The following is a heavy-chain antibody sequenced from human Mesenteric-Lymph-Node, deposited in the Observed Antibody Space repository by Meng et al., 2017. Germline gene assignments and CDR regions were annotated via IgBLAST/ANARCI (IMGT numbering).Heavy chain of an antibody. J-gene: IGHJ4*02. CDR3: ARGKQDAWELLAY. Sequence: GQLQASGPGLVKPSGTLSLTGGVSGVSISSNIRWTWVRQPPGKGLEWIGDIDDSGSTNYNPSLNSRIRISLDKSKNHFSLKVNSVTAADTAVYYCARGKQDAWELLAYWGQGALVTVSS. CDR1: GVSISSNIR. V-gene: IGHV4-4*02. D-gene: IGHD1-26*01. CDR2: IDDSGST.